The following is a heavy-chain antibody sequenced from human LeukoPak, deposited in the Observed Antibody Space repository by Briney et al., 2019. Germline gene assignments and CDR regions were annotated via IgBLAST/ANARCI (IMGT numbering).Heavy chain of an antibody. V-gene: IGHV4-39*07. CDR3: ARVAASGYDSAGFEY. Sequence: PSETLSLTCTVSGGSISSSSYYWGWIRQPPGKGLEWIGSIYYSGSTYYNPSLKSRITISVDTSKNQFSLKLSSVTAADTAVYYCARVAASGYDSAGFEYWGQGTLVTVSS. J-gene: IGHJ4*02. D-gene: IGHD5-12*01. CDR2: IYYSGST. CDR1: GGSISSSSYY.